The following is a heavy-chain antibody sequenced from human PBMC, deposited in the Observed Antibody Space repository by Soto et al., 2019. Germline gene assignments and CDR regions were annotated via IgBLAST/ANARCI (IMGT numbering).Heavy chain of an antibody. Sequence: SETLSLTCTVSGGSISGYYWSWIRQPPGKRLEWIGYIDYYGSTNYNPSLKSRVTISVDTSKKQFSLNLGSVTAADTAVYYCARAGLGDGSDYWGQGTLVTVSS. V-gene: IGHV4-59*01. CDR1: GGSISGYY. J-gene: IGHJ4*02. CDR3: ARAGLGDGSDY. CDR2: IDYYGST. D-gene: IGHD1-26*01.